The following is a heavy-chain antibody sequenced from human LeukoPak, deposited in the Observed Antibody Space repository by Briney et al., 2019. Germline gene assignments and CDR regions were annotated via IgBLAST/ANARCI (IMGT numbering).Heavy chain of an antibody. J-gene: IGHJ6*03. V-gene: IGHV4-30-2*01. Sequence: SETLSLTCTVSGGSISSGGYYWSWIRQPPGKGLEWIGYIYHSGSTYYNPSLKSRVTISVDRSKNQFSLKLSSVTAADTAVYYCARDLAGEVFGDYYYYMDVWGKGTTVTVSS. CDR3: ARDLAGEVFGDYYYYMDV. D-gene: IGHD3-10*01. CDR1: GGSISSGGYY. CDR2: IYHSGST.